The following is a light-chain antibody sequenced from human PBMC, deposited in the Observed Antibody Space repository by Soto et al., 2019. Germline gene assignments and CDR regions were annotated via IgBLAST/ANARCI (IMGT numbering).Light chain of an antibody. Sequence: DVVMTQSPLSLSVTLGQPASVSCRSSQSLVYSDGNTYLTWFQQRPGHSPRRLIYKVSNRDSGVPXXXXXXXXXXXXXXRISRVEAEDVGIYYCMQGRHWPPYTFGQGTKLEIK. CDR1: QSLVYSDGNTY. J-gene: IGKJ2*01. V-gene: IGKV2-30*01. CDR2: KVS. CDR3: MQGRHWPPYT.